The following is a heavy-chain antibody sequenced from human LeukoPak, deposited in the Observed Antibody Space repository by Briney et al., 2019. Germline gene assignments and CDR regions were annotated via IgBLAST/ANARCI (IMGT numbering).Heavy chain of an antibody. CDR1: GYTFTSYG. J-gene: IGHJ4*02. V-gene: IGHV1-18*01. D-gene: IGHD6-13*01. CDR3: ARDCLAFRPGKATAGTGGPDYYFDY. CDR2: ISAYNGNT. Sequence: EASVKVSCKASGYTFTSYGISWVRQAPGQGLEWMGWISAYNGNTNYAQKLQGRVTMTTDTSTSTAYMELRSLRSDDTAVYYCARDCLAFRPGKATAGTGGPDYYFDYWGQGTLVTVSS.